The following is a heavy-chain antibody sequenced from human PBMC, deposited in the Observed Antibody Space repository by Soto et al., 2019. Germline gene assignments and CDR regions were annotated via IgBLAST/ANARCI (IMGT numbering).Heavy chain of an antibody. V-gene: IGHV4-59*08. J-gene: IGHJ5*02. D-gene: IGHD1-7*01. CDR2: IYYSGST. Sequence: QVQLQESGPGLVKPSETLSLTCTVSGGSISSYYWSWIRQPPGKGLEWIGYIYYSGSTNYNPSPKSRITISSDTSKNQVSLKLSSVTAADTALYYCARHISSGTNVAAIRSFDPWGQGTLVAVSS. CDR3: ARHISSGTNVAAIRSFDP. CDR1: GGSISSYY.